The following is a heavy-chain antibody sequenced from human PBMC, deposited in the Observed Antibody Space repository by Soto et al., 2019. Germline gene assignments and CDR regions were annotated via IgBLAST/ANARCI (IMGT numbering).Heavy chain of an antibody. CDR3: ARGAECRGYCLKKFTWLDP. V-gene: IGHV1-69*06. CDR1: GGSFSTYA. J-gene: IGHJ5*02. CDR2: IIPIFDSP. Sequence: GASVKVSCKASGGSFSTYAFSWVRQAPGHGLEWMGGIIPIFDSPYYAQNFQGRVTIAADRSTSTVYMELSSLTPEDTAVYYCARGAECRGYCLKKFTWLDPWRQGTLVTVSS. D-gene: IGHD2-15*01.